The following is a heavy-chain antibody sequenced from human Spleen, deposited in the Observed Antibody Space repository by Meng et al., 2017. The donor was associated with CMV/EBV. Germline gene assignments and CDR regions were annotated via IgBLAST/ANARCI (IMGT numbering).Heavy chain of an antibody. Sequence: VSGGSISRSTYYWGWIRQPPGKGLEWIGSIYYSGSTYYNPSLKSRVTISVDTSKNQFSLNLSSVTAADTAVYYCARRETTGTTVDYWGQGTLVTVSS. V-gene: IGHV4-39*01. J-gene: IGHJ4*02. CDR3: ARRETTGTTVDY. CDR2: IYYSGST. D-gene: IGHD1-1*01. CDR1: GGSISRSTYY.